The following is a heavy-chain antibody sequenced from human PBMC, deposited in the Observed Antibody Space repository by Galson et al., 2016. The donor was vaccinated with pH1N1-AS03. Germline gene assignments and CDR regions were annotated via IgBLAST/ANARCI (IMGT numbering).Heavy chain of an antibody. CDR1: GFTFSIYA. CDR2: ISGSGTGT. J-gene: IGHJ4*02. CDR3: AKRGGLPSEGMTYFDP. V-gene: IGHV3-23*01. D-gene: IGHD2-2*01. Sequence: SLRLSCAASGFTFSIYAMSWVRQAPGKGLEWVSTISGSGTGTYYADSVRGRFTISRDNSENTLYLQMNSLRAEDTAVYYCAKRGGLPSEGMTYFDPWGQGTLVPVSS.